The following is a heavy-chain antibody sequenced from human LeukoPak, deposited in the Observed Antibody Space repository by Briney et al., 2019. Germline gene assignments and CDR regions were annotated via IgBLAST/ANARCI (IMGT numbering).Heavy chain of an antibody. V-gene: IGHV3-7*01. J-gene: IGHJ4*02. D-gene: IGHD5-18*01. CDR1: GFTLSDYW. CDR3: TRDSRGYSYGPNTDY. Sequence: GGSLRLSCAVSGFTLSDYWMTWVRQAPGKGLEWVASLKPDESEKYYVDSVKGRFTISRHNAQKSLFLQMTSLRAEDTGVYYCTRDSRGYSYGPNTDYWGQGTLVTVSS. CDR2: LKPDESEK.